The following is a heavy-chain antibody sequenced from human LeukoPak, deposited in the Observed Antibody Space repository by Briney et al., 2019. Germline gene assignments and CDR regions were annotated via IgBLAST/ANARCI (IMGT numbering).Heavy chain of an antibody. CDR2: IRNKAYGGTS. V-gene: IGHV3-49*03. CDR1: GFTFGDYS. Sequence: GGSLRLSCSASGFTFGDYSMSWFRQAPGKGLEWVGFIRNKAYGGTSEYAASVKGRFTISRDDSESIAYLQMDSLKPEDTAVYYCSREVRYFDWFQADYWGQGTLVTVSS. J-gene: IGHJ4*02. CDR3: SREVRYFDWFQADY. D-gene: IGHD3-9*01.